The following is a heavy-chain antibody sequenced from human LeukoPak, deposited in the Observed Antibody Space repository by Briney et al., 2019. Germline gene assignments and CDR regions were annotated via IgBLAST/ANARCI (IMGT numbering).Heavy chain of an antibody. D-gene: IGHD3-16*01. V-gene: IGHV4-59*13. CDR1: GVSIRTNY. CDR2: ISNSGSA. CDR3: AGYDHSNYLAY. Sequence: SETLSLTCTVSGVSIRTNYWNWIRQSPQKGLVWIGYISNSGSADRHPALKSRVTISLDPSKDQLSLSLNSVTAADTGVYFCAGYDHSNYLAYWGQGARVTVSS. J-gene: IGHJ4*02.